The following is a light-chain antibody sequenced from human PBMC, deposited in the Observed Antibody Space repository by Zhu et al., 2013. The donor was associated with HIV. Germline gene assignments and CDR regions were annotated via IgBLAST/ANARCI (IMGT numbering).Light chain of an antibody. Sequence: DIVMTQSPLSLPVTPGEPASISCRSSQSLLHINGFNYLDWYLQKPGQSPQLLIFLSSARASGVPDRFSGSRSGTDFTLKISRVEAEDVGVYYCMQALQTPYTFGQGTKLEI. V-gene: IGKV2-28*01. CDR2: LSS. J-gene: IGKJ2*01. CDR1: QSLLHINGFNY. CDR3: MQALQTPYT.